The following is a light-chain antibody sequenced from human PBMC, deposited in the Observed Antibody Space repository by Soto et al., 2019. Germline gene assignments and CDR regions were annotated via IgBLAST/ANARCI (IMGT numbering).Light chain of an antibody. CDR2: DAS. V-gene: IGKV3-11*01. Sequence: EIVLTQSPATLSLSPGERAALSCRASQSVSSLLAWYQQKPGQAPRLLLYDASNRAPGIPARFSGSGSGTDFTLTISSLYPEDFAIYYCQQRSNWGLTFGGGTKVEIK. CDR3: QQRSNWGLT. CDR1: QSVSSL. J-gene: IGKJ4*01.